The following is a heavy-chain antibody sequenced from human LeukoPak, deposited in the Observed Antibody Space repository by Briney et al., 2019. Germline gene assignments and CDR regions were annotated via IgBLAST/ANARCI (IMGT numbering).Heavy chain of an antibody. CDR3: ARRAGAYSHPYDY. D-gene: IGHD4/OR15-4a*01. CDR2: ISSSSSTI. CDR1: GFTFSSYS. J-gene: IGHJ4*02. Sequence: GGSLRLSCAASGFTFSSYSMNWVRQAPGKGLEWVSYISSSSSTIYYADSVKGRFTISRDNSKNTLYLQMNSLRAEDTAVYYCARRAGAYSHPYDYWGQGTLVTVS. V-gene: IGHV3-48*01.